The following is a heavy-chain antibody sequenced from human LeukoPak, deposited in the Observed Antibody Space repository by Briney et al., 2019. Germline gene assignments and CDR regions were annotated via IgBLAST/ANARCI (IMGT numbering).Heavy chain of an antibody. CDR2: ISAYNGNT. CDR3: ARDSDYVWGTDYYYYMDV. V-gene: IGHV1-18*01. J-gene: IGHJ6*03. D-gene: IGHD3-16*01. Sequence: GASVKVSCKASGYTFTSYGISWVRQAPGQGLEWMGWISAYNGNTNYAQKLQGRVTMTTDTSTSTAYMELRSLRSDDTAVYYCARDSDYVWGTDYYYYMDVWGKGTTVTVSS. CDR1: GYTFTSYG.